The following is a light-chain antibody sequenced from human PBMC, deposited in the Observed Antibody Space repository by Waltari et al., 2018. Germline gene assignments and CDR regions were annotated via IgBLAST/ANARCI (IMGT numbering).Light chain of an antibody. Sequence: DIQMTQSPSTLSASVGDRVTITCRASQSIRTWLAWYQQKPGKAPKLLIYKASSLESGVPSRFSCSGSGTEFSLTISSLQPDDFATYYCQQYNDYFFTFGPGTKVDIK. J-gene: IGKJ3*01. CDR2: KAS. V-gene: IGKV1-5*03. CDR1: QSIRTW. CDR3: QQYNDYFFT.